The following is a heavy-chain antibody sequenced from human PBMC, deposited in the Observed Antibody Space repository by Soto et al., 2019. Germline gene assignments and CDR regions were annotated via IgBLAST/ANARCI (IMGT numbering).Heavy chain of an antibody. Sequence: SETLSLTCSVSGGSISGSYWSWIRQSPGKGLEWLGYVYYTESTNYSPSLRSRVSISVDTSKNEFSLRLSSVTAADTAVYFCARSVAVPGAHIDYWGQGTQVTVSS. D-gene: IGHD6-19*01. CDR1: GGSISGSY. V-gene: IGHV4-59*01. CDR3: ARSVAVPGAHIDY. CDR2: VYYTEST. J-gene: IGHJ4*02.